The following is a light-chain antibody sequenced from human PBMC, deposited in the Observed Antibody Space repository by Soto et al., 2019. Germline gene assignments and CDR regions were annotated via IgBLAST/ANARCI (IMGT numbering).Light chain of an antibody. CDR2: GAS. CDR1: QSFSSSY. Sequence: EIVFTQSPGTLSLSPGERATLACRASQSFSSSYLAWYQQKPGQAPRLLIYGASSRATGIPDRFSGSGSGTDFTLTISRLEPEDFAVYYCQQFGTSPRTFGHGTKLEIK. V-gene: IGKV3-20*01. CDR3: QQFGTSPRT. J-gene: IGKJ1*01.